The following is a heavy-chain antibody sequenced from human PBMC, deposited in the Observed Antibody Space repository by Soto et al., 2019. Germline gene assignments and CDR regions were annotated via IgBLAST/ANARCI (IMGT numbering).Heavy chain of an antibody. Sequence: SETLSLTCAVSGGSFTSNNWWTWVRQPPGRGLEWIGEIYRTGSTNYNPSLKSRVTISLDKSENQFSLKVTSLTAADTAVYYCARRDPGTSVDYWGQGTLVTVSS. D-gene: IGHD1-7*01. CDR1: GGSFTSNNW. J-gene: IGHJ4*02. CDR2: IYRTGST. CDR3: ARRDPGTSVDY. V-gene: IGHV4-4*02.